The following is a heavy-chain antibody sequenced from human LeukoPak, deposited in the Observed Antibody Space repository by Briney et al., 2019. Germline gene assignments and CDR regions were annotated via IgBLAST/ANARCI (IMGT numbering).Heavy chain of an antibody. J-gene: IGHJ4*02. V-gene: IGHV1-18*01. CDR1: GYTFSSYG. CDR3: ARAKHDFWSGSLGSYYFDY. CDR2: ISAYSGNT. Sequence: ASVKVSCKTSGYTFSSYGLSWVRQAPGQGLEWMGWISAYSGNTNFALEFQGRVTLTTDTSTTTAYMELRSLTSDDTAVYYCARAKHDFWSGSLGSYYFDYWGQGTLVTVSS. D-gene: IGHD3-3*01.